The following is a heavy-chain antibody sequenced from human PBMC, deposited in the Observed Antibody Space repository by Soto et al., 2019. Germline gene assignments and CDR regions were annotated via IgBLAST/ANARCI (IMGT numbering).Heavy chain of an antibody. CDR1: GCTFGDYT. J-gene: IGHJ4*02. Sequence: GGSLRLSCTASGCTFGDYTISWLRQAPGKGLEWVTFVRSKRYGGTTEYAASVEGRFTISRDDSKSIAYLQMNSLKTEDTAVYFCTRVPVYDFWSGYPDSWGQGTLVTVSS. V-gene: IGHV3-49*03. D-gene: IGHD3-3*01. CDR3: TRVPVYDFWSGYPDS. CDR2: VRSKRYGGTT.